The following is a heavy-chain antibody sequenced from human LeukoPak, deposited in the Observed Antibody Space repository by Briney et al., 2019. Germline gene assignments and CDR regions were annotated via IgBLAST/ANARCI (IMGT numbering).Heavy chain of an antibody. V-gene: IGHV3-30*18. D-gene: IGHD3-16*01. CDR1: GFTFSNYG. CDR2: ITYDGSSE. J-gene: IGHJ4*02. CDR3: AKRGDGGHKSLEY. Sequence: PGGSLRLSCVASGFTFSNYGMHWVRQAPGKGLEWVATITYDGSSEYYADSVKDRFTVSRDNSKNTLYLQMSSLKTEDTAVYYCAKRGDGGHKSLEYWGQGTLVFVSS.